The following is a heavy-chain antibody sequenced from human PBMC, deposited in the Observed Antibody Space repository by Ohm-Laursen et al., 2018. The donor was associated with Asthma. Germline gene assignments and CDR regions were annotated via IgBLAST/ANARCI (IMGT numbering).Heavy chain of an antibody. V-gene: IGHV3-53*01. CDR1: GFTVSSNY. D-gene: IGHD2-2*01. CDR3: AKDRDIVVVPAIIDY. Sequence: SLRLSCAASGFTVSSNYMSWVRQAPGKGLEWVSVIYSGGSTYYADSVKGRFTISRDNSKNTLYLQMNSLRAEDTAVYYCAKDRDIVVVPAIIDYWGQGTLVTVSS. J-gene: IGHJ4*02. CDR2: IYSGGST.